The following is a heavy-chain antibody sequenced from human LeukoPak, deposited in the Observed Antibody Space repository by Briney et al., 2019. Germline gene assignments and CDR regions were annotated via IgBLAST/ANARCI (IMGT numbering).Heavy chain of an antibody. J-gene: IGHJ4*02. CDR3: VGGGWYSTDYFDY. D-gene: IGHD6-19*01. V-gene: IGHV3-74*01. Sequence: PGGSLRLSCAASGFTFSSYWMHWVRHAPGKGLVWVSRINSDGSSTSYADSVKGRFTISRDNAKNTLYLQMNSLRAEDTAVYYCVGGGWYSTDYFDYWGQGTLVTVSS. CDR2: INSDGSST. CDR1: GFTFSSYW.